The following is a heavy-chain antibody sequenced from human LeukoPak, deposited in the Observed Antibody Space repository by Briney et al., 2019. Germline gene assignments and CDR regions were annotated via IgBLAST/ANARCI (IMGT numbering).Heavy chain of an antibody. D-gene: IGHD4-11*01. J-gene: IGHJ6*02. V-gene: IGHV3-48*03. CDR3: ARDIATVSSRYGMDV. Sequence: QPGGSLRLSCAASGFTFSSYEMNWVRQAPGKGLEWVSYISSSSATISYADSVKGRFTISRDNAKNSLYLQMNSLRAEDTAVYYCARDIATVSSRYGMDVWGQGTTVTVAS. CDR2: ISSSSATI. CDR1: GFTFSSYE.